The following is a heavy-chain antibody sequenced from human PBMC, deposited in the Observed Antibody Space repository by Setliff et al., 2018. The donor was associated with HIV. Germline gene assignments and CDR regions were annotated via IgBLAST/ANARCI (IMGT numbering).Heavy chain of an antibody. CDR1: VYNFPNYW. CDR2: IYPDNSDA. V-gene: IGHV5-51*01. CDR3: ARGSSSVNYSHYGLDV. Sequence: PGESLKISCRGSVYNFPNYWIAWVRQMHGKGLEWMGIIYPDNSDARYGPSFQGQVTISVDKTMRTAYLQWSSLKASDTAIYYCARGSSSVNYSHYGLDVWGQGTTVTVSS. D-gene: IGHD3-10*01. J-gene: IGHJ6*02.